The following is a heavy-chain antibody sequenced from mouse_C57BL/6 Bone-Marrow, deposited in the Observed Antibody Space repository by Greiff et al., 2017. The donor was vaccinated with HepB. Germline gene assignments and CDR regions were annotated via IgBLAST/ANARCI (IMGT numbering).Heavy chain of an antibody. CDR3: TDDYDDYYAMDY. CDR1: GFTFSNYW. D-gene: IGHD2-4*01. V-gene: IGHV6-3*01. CDR2: IRLKSDNYAT. J-gene: IGHJ4*01. Sequence: VQLKESGGGLVQPGGSMKLSCVASGFTFSNYWMNWVRQSPEKGLEWVAQIRLKSDNYATNYAESVKGRFTISRDDSKSSIYLQMNNLRAEDTGIYYCTDDYDDYYAMDYWGQGTSVTVSS.